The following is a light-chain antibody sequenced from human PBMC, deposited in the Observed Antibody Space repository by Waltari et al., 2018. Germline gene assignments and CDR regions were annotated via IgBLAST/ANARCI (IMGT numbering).Light chain of an antibody. Sequence: EIVLTQSPGTLYLSLGERATLSCRASQSVNNNYLAVYQAKPGQAPRLLSYGISLRATAVPDRFSGGESGTDFTLTISRLEPEDFAVYYCQHYGGSPKYTFGQGTKLEIK. V-gene: IGKV3-20*01. CDR3: QHYGGSPKYT. CDR1: QSVNNNY. J-gene: IGKJ2*01. CDR2: GIS.